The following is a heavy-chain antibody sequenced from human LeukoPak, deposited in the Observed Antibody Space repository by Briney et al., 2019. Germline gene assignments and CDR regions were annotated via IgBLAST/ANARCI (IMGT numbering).Heavy chain of an antibody. J-gene: IGHJ3*02. CDR3: ARGPKRGYSDAFDI. CDR1: GGSISSYY. Sequence: KASETLSLTCTVSGGSISSYYWSWIRQPPGKGLEWIGYIYYSRSTNYNPSLKSRVTISVDTSKNQFSLKLSSVTAADTAVYYCARGPKRGYSDAFDIWGQGTMVTVSS. D-gene: IGHD5-12*01. CDR2: IYYSRST. V-gene: IGHV4-59*01.